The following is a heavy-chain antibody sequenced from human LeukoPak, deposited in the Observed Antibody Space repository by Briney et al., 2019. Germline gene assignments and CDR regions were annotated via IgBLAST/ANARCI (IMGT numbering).Heavy chain of an antibody. J-gene: IGHJ4*02. Sequence: SVKVSCKASGFTFTSSAMQWVRQARGQRLEWIGWIVVGSGNTNYAQKFQERVTITRDMSTSTAYMELRSLRSDDTAVYYCARGRSYYDSRKDYDYWGQGTLVTVSS. CDR2: IVVGSGNT. CDR3: ARGRSYYDSRKDYDY. V-gene: IGHV1-58*02. CDR1: GFTFTSSA. D-gene: IGHD3-22*01.